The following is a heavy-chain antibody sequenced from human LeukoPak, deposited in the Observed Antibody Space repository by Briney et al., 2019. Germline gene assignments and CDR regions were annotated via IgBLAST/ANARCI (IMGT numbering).Heavy chain of an antibody. CDR2: ITSRSSPI. D-gene: IGHD4-17*01. CDR3: ARRAYGDDSFDY. CDR1: GFTFRSYS. V-gene: IGHV3-48*02. Sequence: GGSLRLSCAASGFTFRSYSMNWVRQAPGKGREWVSYITSRSSPIYYADSVKGRFTISRDNAKNSLYLQMNSLRDEDTAVYYCARRAYGDDSFDYWGQGTLVTVSS. J-gene: IGHJ4*02.